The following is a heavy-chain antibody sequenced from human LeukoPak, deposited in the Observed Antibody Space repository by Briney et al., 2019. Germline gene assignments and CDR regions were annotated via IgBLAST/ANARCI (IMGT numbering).Heavy chain of an antibody. D-gene: IGHD2-15*01. J-gene: IGHJ4*02. CDR1: GFTFSSYA. CDR3: ARDGYCSGGSCYYYFDY. V-gene: IGHV3-48*01. CDR2: ISSSGGTI. Sequence: GGSLRLSCAASGFTFSSYAMSWVRQAPGKGLEWVSYISSSGGTIYYADSVKGRFTISRDNAKNSLSLRVNSLRADDTAVYYCARDGYCSGGSCYYYFDYWGQGTLVTVSS.